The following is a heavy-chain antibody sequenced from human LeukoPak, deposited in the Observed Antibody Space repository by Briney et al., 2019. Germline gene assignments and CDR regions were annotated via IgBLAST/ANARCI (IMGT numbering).Heavy chain of an antibody. V-gene: IGHV4-34*01. Sequence: SETLSLTCAVYGGSFSGYYWSWIRQPPGKGLEWIGEINHSGSTNYNPSLKSRVTISVDTSKNQFPLKLSSVTAADTAVYYCARDPTVTTSGDYWGQGTLVTVSS. J-gene: IGHJ4*02. CDR1: GGSFSGYY. CDR2: INHSGST. CDR3: ARDPTVTTSGDY. D-gene: IGHD4-11*01.